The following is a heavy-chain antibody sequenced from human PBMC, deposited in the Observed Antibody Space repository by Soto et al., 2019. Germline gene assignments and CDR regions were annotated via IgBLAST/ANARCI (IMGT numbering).Heavy chain of an antibody. CDR3: AKDGTGYCSGGSCYSLLDYPPDGY. V-gene: IGHV3-30*18. CDR1: GFTFSSYG. Sequence: GGSLRLSCAASGFTFSSYGMHWVRQAPGKGLEWVAVISYDGSNKYYADSVKGRFTISRDNSKNTLYLQMNSLRAEDTAVYYCAKDGTGYCSGGSCYSLLDYPPDGYRAQRTPVTVCS. D-gene: IGHD2-15*01. CDR2: ISYDGSNK. J-gene: IGHJ4*02.